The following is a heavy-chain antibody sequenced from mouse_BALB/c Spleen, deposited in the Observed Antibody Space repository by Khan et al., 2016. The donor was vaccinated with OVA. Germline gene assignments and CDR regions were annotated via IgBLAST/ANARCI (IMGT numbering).Heavy chain of an antibody. CDR2: IWAGGST. J-gene: IGHJ3*01. CDR1: GFSLSNYG. V-gene: IGHV2-9*02. Sequence: QVQLKESGPGLVAPSQTLSITCTVSGFSLSNYGVHWVRQPPGKGLEWLGVIWAGGSTNHNSALMSRLSISKDDSKSQVFLKMNSLQTDDTAMYYCARAFYNGAWFADWGQGTLFTVS. D-gene: IGHD1-3*01. CDR3: ARAFYNGAWFAD.